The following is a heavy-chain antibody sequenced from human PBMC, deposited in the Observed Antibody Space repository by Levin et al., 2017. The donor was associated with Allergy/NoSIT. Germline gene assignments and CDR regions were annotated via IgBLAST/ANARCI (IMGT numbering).Heavy chain of an antibody. D-gene: IGHD6-13*01. J-gene: IGHJ3*02. CDR2: ISGYNGNI. CDR3: ARGIAAAGTLEDALDI. CDR1: GYTFTSYG. V-gene: IGHV1-18*01. Sequence: ASVKVSCKASGYTFTSYGINWVRQAPGQGLEWMGWISGYNGNINYAQKLHGRVTMTTDTSTTTVNMELRSLRSDDTAVYYCARGIAAAGTLEDALDIWGQGTMVTVSS.